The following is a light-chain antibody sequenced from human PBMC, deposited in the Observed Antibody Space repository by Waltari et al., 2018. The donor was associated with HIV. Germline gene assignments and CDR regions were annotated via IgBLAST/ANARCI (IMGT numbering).Light chain of an antibody. J-gene: IGKJ3*01. Sequence: DIQMTQSPSSVSASVGDRVTITCRASQDVGCWLGWYQQRPGKAPKLLIHGAVSLQSGGPSRFSGRGSGTDFTLTIRSLQPEDYATYFCQQANSIPFTFGPGTKVDIK. CDR1: QDVGCW. CDR3: QQANSIPFT. CDR2: GAV. V-gene: IGKV1-12*02.